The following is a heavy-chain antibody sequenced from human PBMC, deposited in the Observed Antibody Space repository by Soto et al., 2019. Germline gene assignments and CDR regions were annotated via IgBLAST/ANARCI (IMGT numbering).Heavy chain of an antibody. CDR3: AKSLVFVDHAYMDV. CDR2: SIPIQGTA. J-gene: IGHJ6*03. V-gene: IGHV1-69*08. CDR1: GGTFTSYI. D-gene: IGHD2-21*01. Sequence: QVQLVQSGAEVKKRGSSVKVSCEASGGTFTSYIFTWVRQAPGQGLEWMGRSIPIQGTADYALKFQDRVTMTAHNSTNTAYMELRSLRPDATAVYYCAKSLVFVDHAYMDVWAKGTTVTVSS.